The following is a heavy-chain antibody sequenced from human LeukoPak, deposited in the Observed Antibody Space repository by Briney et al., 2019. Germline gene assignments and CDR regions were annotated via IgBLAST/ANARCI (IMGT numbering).Heavy chain of an antibody. Sequence: SETLSLTCTVSGGSISSYYWSWIRQPAGKGLEWIGRIYTSVSTNYNPSLKSRVTMSVDTSKNQFALKLSSVTAADTAVYYCARGSSGWPGYYYYYYMDVWGKGTTVTVSS. CDR1: GGSISSYY. CDR3: ARGSSGWPGYYYYYYMDV. CDR2: IYTSVST. V-gene: IGHV4-4*07. J-gene: IGHJ6*03. D-gene: IGHD6-19*01.